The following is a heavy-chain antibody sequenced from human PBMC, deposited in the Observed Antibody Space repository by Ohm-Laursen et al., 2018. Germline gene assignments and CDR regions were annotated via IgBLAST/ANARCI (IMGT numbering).Heavy chain of an antibody. D-gene: IGHD2-2*02. CDR3: ARDLGVGGYCSSTSCYNSWFDP. Sequence: EASVKVSCKASGYTFTSYGISWVRQAPGQGLEWMGWISAYNGNTNYAQKLQGRVTMTTDTSTSTAYMELRSLRSDDTAVYYCARDLGVGGYCSSTSCYNSWFDPWGQGTLVTVSS. CDR2: ISAYNGNT. J-gene: IGHJ5*02. V-gene: IGHV1-18*01. CDR1: GYTFTSYG.